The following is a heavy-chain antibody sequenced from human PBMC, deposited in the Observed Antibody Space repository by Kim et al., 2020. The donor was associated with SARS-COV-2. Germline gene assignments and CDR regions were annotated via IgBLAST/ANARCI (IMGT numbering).Heavy chain of an antibody. CDR1: GFTFGDYA. CDR3: TREGHMVRGVIRSVPFDY. Sequence: GGSLRLSCTASGFTFGDYAMSWFRQAPGKGLEWVGFIRSKAYGGTTEYAASVKGRFTISRDDSKSIAYLQMNSLKTEDTAVYYCTREGHMVRGVIRSVPFDYWGQGTLVTVSS. V-gene: IGHV3-49*03. J-gene: IGHJ4*02. D-gene: IGHD3-10*01. CDR2: IRSKAYGGTT.